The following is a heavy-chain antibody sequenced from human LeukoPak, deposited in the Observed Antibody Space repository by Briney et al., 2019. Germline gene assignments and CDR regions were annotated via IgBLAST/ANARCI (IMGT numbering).Heavy chain of an antibody. V-gene: IGHV4-39*07. CDR1: GGSISSGDYY. J-gene: IGHJ3*02. CDR2: IYYSGST. CDR3: ARGYTMVRGTDDAFDI. D-gene: IGHD3-10*01. Sequence: SQTLSLTCTVSGGSISSGDYYWGWIRQPPGKGLEWIGSIYYSGSTYYNPSLKSRVTISVDTSKNQFSLKLSSVTAADTAVYYCARGYTMVRGTDDAFDIWGQGTMVTVSS.